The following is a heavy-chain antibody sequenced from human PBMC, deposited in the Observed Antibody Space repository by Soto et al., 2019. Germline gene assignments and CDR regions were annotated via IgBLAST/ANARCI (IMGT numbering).Heavy chain of an antibody. Sequence: LSLTCAVYGGSFSGYYWSWIRQPPGKGLEWIGEINHSGSTNYNPSLKSRVTISVDTSKNQFSLKLSSVTAADTAVYYCAREGVTHAFDIWGQGTMVTVSS. D-gene: IGHD5-18*01. CDR3: AREGVTHAFDI. J-gene: IGHJ3*02. CDR1: GGSFSGYY. V-gene: IGHV4-34*01. CDR2: INHSGST.